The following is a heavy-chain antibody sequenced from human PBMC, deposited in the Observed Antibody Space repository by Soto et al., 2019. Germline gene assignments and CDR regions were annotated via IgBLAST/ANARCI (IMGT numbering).Heavy chain of an antibody. V-gene: IGHV4-59*01. D-gene: IGHD3-3*01. CDR3: ARDGSARHYDFCSGYYTSSRYYYYGMDV. Sequence: SETLSLTCTVSGGSISSYYWSWIRQPPGKGLEWIGYIYYSGSTNYNPSLKSRVTISVDTSKNQFSLKLSSVTAADTAVYYFARDGSARHYDFCSGYYTSSRYYYYGMDVWGQGTTVTVSS. CDR2: IYYSGST. J-gene: IGHJ6*02. CDR1: GGSISSYY.